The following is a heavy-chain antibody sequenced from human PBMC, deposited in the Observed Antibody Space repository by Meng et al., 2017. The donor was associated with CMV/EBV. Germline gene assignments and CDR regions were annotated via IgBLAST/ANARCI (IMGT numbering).Heavy chain of an antibody. CDR1: VYTFTSYD. V-gene: IGHV1-8*01. Sequence: ASVKVSCKASVYTFTSYDINWVRQATGQGLEWMGWMNPNSGNTGYAQKFQGRVTMTRNTSISTAYMELSSLRSEDTAVYYCARVSGGAYGMDVWGQGTTVTVSS. J-gene: IGHJ6*02. CDR3: ARVSGGAYGMDV. CDR2: MNPNSGNT. D-gene: IGHD2/OR15-2a*01.